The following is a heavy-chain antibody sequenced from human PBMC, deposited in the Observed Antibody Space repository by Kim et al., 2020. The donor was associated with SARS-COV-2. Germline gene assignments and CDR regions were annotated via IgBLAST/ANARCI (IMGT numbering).Heavy chain of an antibody. Sequence: ASVKVSCKASGYTFTSYGISWVRQAPGQGLEWMGWISAYNGNTNYAQKLQGRVTMTTDTSTSTAYMELRSLRSDDTAVYYCARDHYDILTGYRPLYYYGMDVWGQGTTVTVSS. CDR2: ISAYNGNT. CDR1: GYTFTSYG. CDR3: ARDHYDILTGYRPLYYYGMDV. V-gene: IGHV1-18*04. J-gene: IGHJ6*02. D-gene: IGHD3-9*01.